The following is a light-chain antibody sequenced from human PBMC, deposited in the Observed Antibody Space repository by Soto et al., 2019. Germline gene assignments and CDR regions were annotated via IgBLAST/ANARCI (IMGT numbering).Light chain of an antibody. J-gene: IGKJ4*01. V-gene: IGKV3-11*01. CDR3: QQRSNLLT. CDR2: DAS. Sequence: EIVLTQSPATLSLSPVERATLSCRASQSVSSYLAWYQQKPGQAPRLLIYDASNRATCIPARFSGSGSGTDFTLTISSLEPEDFAVYYCQQRSNLLTFGGGTKVDIK. CDR1: QSVSSY.